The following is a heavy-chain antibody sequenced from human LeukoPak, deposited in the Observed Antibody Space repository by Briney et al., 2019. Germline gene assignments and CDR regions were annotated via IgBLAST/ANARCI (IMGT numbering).Heavy chain of an antibody. CDR3: AKAIYDSSGYSYYYYMDV. CDR2: ISGSGGST. CDR1: GFTFSGYA. D-gene: IGHD3-22*01. V-gene: IGHV3-23*01. J-gene: IGHJ6*03. Sequence: GGSLRLSCAASGFTFSGYAMSWVRQAPGKGLEWVSAISGSGGSTYYADSVKGRFTISRDNFKNTLYLQMNSLRAEDTAVYYCAKAIYDSSGYSYYYYMDVWGKGTTVTVSS.